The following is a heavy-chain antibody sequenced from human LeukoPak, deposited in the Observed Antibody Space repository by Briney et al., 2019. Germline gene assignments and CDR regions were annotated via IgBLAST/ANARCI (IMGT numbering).Heavy chain of an antibody. Sequence: PGGSLRLSRAASGFTFSSYGMHWVRQTPGKGLEWVAVIWYDGSNKYYADSVKGRFTISRDNSKNTLYLQMNSLRAEDTAVYYCARAEPLYGSGSYYYWGQGTLVTVSS. CDR3: ARAEPLYGSGSYYY. CDR1: GFTFSSYG. V-gene: IGHV3-33*01. J-gene: IGHJ4*02. D-gene: IGHD3-10*01. CDR2: IWYDGSNK.